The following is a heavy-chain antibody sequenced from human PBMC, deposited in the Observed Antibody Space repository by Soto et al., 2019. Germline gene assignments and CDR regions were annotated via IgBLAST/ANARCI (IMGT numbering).Heavy chain of an antibody. D-gene: IGHD2-2*01. CDR2: IYPGDSDT. V-gene: IGHV5-51*01. J-gene: IGHJ5*02. CDR1: EYKFTNYW. CDR3: AKDATYIVVVPAAWFDP. Sequence: PGESLKISCEGSEYKFTNYWIAWVRQMPGKGLEWMGIIYPGDSDTRYSPSFQGQVSISVDKSINTAYLQWNSLKASDTAVYYCAKDATYIVVVPAAWFDPWGQGTLVTVSS.